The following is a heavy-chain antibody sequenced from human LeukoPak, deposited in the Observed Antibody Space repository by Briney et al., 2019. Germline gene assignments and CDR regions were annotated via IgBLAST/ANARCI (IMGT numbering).Heavy chain of an antibody. CDR2: TYYRSKWYN. V-gene: IGHV6-1*01. Sequence: SQTLSLTCAISGDSVSSNSVTWNWIRQSPSRGLEWLGRTYYRSKWYNDYAVSVESRITIKADTSKNEFSLQVNSVTPEDTAVYYCTRRRGSGSYYFDYWGQGTLVTVSS. J-gene: IGHJ4*02. CDR3: TRRRGSGSYYFDY. D-gene: IGHD3-10*01. CDR1: GDSVSSNSVT.